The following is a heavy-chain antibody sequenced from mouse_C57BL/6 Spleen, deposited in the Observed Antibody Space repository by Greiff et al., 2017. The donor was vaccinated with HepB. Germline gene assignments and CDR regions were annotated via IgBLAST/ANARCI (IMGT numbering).Heavy chain of an antibody. CDR1: GYTFTSYW. J-gene: IGHJ2*01. CDR3: ARKRPTYAEPHFDY. D-gene: IGHD5-5*01. V-gene: IGHV1-69*01. CDR2: IDPSDSYT. Sequence: QVQLQQPGAELVMPGASVKLSCKASGYTFTSYWMHWVKQRPGQGLEWIGEIDPSDSYTNYNQKFKGKSTLTVDKSSSTAYMQLSSLTSEDSAVYYCARKRPTYAEPHFDYWGQGTTLTVSS.